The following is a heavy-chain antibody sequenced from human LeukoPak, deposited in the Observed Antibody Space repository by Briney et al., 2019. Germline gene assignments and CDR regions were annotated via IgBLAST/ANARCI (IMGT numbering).Heavy chain of an antibody. D-gene: IGHD3/OR15-3a*01. CDR2: INNKGTET. Sequence: PGGSLRLSCAASGFTFNSFWMHWVRQGPGKGLVWVSRINNKGTETVYADSVKGRFTISRANAKNTVYLQMNNLRAGDTAIYYCVRGSFGPDIWGQGTMVTVSS. J-gene: IGHJ3*02. CDR3: VRGSFGPDI. V-gene: IGHV3-74*01. CDR1: GFTFNSFW.